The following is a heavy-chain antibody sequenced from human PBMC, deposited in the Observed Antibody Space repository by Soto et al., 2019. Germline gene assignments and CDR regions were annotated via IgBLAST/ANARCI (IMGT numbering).Heavy chain of an antibody. V-gene: IGHV1-8*01. CDR3: ARATRPYSGYDSILGY. CDR2: MNPNSGNT. J-gene: IGHJ4*02. CDR1: GYTSTSYD. D-gene: IGHD5-12*01. Sequence: GASVKVSCKASGYTSTSYDINWVRQATGQGLEWMGWMNPNSGNTGYAQKFQGRVTMTRNTSISTAYMELSSLRSEDTAVYYCARATRPYSGYDSILGYWGQGTLVTVSS.